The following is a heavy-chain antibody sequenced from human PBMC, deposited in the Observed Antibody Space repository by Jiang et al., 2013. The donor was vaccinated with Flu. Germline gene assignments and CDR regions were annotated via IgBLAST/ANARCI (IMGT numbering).Heavy chain of an antibody. Sequence: SISSSSYYWGWIRQPQEGAGVDWEYLLYGEHLLQPSLKSRVTISVDTSKNQFSLKLSSVTAADTAVYYCARLDRRYDILTGPFDYWGQGTLVTVSS. CDR2: LLYGEH. V-gene: IGHV4-39*01. D-gene: IGHD3-9*01. CDR3: ARLDRRYDILTGPFDY. J-gene: IGHJ4*02. CDR1: SISSSSYY.